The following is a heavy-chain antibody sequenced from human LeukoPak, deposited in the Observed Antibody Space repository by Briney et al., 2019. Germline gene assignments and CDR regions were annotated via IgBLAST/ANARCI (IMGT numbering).Heavy chain of an antibody. CDR3: TRVPNH. V-gene: IGHV3-23*01. J-gene: IGHJ4*02. CDR2: IYENGGTT. Sequence: PGGSLRLSCVGSGFTFRSHAMSWVRQAPEKGLEFVSGIYENGGTTYYADSVKGRFSISRDNSKNTLYLQMDSLRAEDTAVYYCTRVPNHWGQGTLVTVSS. CDR1: GFTFRSHA.